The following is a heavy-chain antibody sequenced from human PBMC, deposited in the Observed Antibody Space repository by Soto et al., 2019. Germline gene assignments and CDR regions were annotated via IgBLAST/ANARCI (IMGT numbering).Heavy chain of an antibody. Sequence: GASVKVSCKASGYTFTGYYMHWVRQAPGQGLEWMGWINPNSGGTNYAQKFQGRVTMTRDTSISTAYMELSRLRSDDTAVYYCARDSSSWYSGWFDPWGQGTLVTVPS. CDR3: ARDSSSWYSGWFDP. V-gene: IGHV1-2*02. D-gene: IGHD6-13*01. CDR2: INPNSGGT. J-gene: IGHJ5*02. CDR1: GYTFTGYY.